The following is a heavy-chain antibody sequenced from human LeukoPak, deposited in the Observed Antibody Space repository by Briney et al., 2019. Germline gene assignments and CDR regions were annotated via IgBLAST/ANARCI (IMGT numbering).Heavy chain of an antibody. CDR2: IHYSGST. Sequence: SETLSLTCTVSGGSLSSYYWGWIRQPPGKGLEWIGYIHYSGSTNYNPSLKSRVTISVDTSKNQFSLKLSSVTAADTAVYYCARTAAAVTFDYWGQGTVVTVSS. J-gene: IGHJ4*02. V-gene: IGHV4-59*08. CDR3: ARTAAAVTFDY. D-gene: IGHD6-13*01. CDR1: GGSLSSYY.